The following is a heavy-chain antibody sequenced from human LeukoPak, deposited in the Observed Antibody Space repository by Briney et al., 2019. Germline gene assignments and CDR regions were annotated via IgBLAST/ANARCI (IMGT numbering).Heavy chain of an antibody. J-gene: IGHJ4*02. CDR2: ISSSSSYI. CDR1: GFTLSSFT. D-gene: IGHD3-10*01. CDR3: ARGSWQVAEEVY. V-gene: IGHV3-21*01. Sequence: GGSLRLSCAASGFTLSSFTMNWVRQAPGKGLEWVSSISSSSSYIYSADSVRGRFIISRDDAKNSLYLQMNSLRADDTAVYYCARGSWQVAEEVYWGQGALVTVSS.